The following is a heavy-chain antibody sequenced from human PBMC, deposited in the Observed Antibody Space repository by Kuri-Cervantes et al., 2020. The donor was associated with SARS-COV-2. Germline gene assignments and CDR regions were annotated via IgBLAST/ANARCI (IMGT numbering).Heavy chain of an antibody. Sequence: GESLKISCAASGYSFSSFALSWVRQAPGKGLEWVSSISGGGYSTYYADSVKGRFTISRDTSQKTLYLQMNSLRADDTAVYYCAKDWSLGGNFRYYFDYWGQGTLVTVSS. CDR1: GYSFSSFA. J-gene: IGHJ4*02. V-gene: IGHV3-23*01. D-gene: IGHD4-23*01. CDR3: AKDWSLGGNFRYYFDY. CDR2: ISGGGYST.